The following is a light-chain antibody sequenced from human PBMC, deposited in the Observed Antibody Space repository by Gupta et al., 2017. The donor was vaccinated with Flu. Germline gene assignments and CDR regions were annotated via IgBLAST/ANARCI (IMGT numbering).Light chain of an antibody. J-gene: IGLJ1*01. CDR3: QYPASTRTRWV. CDR1: ALSEIA. V-gene: IGLV3-25*02. Sequence: SHELTQPPSLSVSPGQTATITCPGDALSEIAVHWYQQKPAHAPILMIFNDNQRPSVIPERFSCYSAGTTATSKTRGVRADDAADDYWQYPASTRTRWVFGSGTKLTVL. CDR2: NDN.